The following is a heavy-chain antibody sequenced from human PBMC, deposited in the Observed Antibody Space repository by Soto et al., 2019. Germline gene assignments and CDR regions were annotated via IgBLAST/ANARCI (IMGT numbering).Heavy chain of an antibody. Sequence: QVQLVQSGAEVKKPGASVKVSCKASGYTFTSYDINWVRQATGQGLEWMGWMNPNSGNTGYAQKFQGRVTWTRNTSISTAYMELGRLRSEDRAVYYCARGGRHGLLGWFDSWGQGTLVTVSS. J-gene: IGHJ5*01. CDR1: GYTFTSYD. V-gene: IGHV1-8*01. CDR3: ARGGRHGLLGWFDS. CDR2: MNPNSGNT. D-gene: IGHD3-10*01.